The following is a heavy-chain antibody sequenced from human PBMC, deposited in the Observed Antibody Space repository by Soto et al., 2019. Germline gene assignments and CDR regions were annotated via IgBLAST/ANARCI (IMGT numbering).Heavy chain of an antibody. J-gene: IGHJ4*02. Sequence: EAQLVESGGGLVQPGGSLRLSCAASGFTFSSYSMNWVRKAPGKGLEWISYISSSSSTIYYADSVQGRFTISRNNARNSLYRQMNRLRDEDTSMYYCARNSTPGWHFDYWGQGDLVTVSS. CDR1: GFTFSSYS. CDR3: ARNSTPGWHFDY. V-gene: IGHV3-48*02. CDR2: ISSSSSTI. D-gene: IGHD6-19*01.